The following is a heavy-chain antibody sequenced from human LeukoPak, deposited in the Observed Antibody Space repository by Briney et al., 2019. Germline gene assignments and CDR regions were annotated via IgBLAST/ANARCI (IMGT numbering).Heavy chain of an antibody. CDR3: ARRAGYNQWELLPPRTIYFDY. CDR2: INHSGST. Sequence: PGGSLRLSCAASGFTFSSYAMSWIRQPPGKGLEWIGEINHSGSTNYNPSLKSRVTISVDTSKNQFSLKLSSVTAADTAVYYCARRAGYNQWELLPPRTIYFDYWGQGTLVTVSS. V-gene: IGHV4-34*01. D-gene: IGHD1-26*01. CDR1: GFTFSSYA. J-gene: IGHJ4*02.